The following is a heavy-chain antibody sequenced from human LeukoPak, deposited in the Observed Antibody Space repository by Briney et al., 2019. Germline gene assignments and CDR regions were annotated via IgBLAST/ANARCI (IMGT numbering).Heavy chain of an antibody. J-gene: IGHJ4*02. Sequence: GGSLRLPCAASGFSVNNKYMNWVRQAPGKGLEWVSLIYGDTSTNYADSVKGRFTISRDTSKNTLYLQMNSLRVEDTAVYYCAKGPRPGSSGYPNLDHWGQGTLVTVSS. V-gene: IGHV3-53*01. CDR3: AKGPRPGSSGYPNLDH. CDR1: GFSVNNKY. D-gene: IGHD3-22*01. CDR2: IYGDTST.